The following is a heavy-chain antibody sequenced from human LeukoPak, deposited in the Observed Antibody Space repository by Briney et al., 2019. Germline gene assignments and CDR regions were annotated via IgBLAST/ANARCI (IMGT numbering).Heavy chain of an antibody. Sequence: ASVKVSCKTSGYTFTTYGINWVRQAPGQGLEWMGWISAQNGNTKYLEKFQGRVTLTRDTSTTTAYMELRSLRSDDTAVYYCARSRGPEDAFDIWGQGTMVTVSS. V-gene: IGHV1-18*01. D-gene: IGHD1-14*01. CDR1: GYTFTTYG. CDR2: ISAQNGNT. J-gene: IGHJ3*02. CDR3: ARSRGPEDAFDI.